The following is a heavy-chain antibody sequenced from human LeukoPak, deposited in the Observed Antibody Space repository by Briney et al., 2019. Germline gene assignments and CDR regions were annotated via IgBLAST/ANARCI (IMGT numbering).Heavy chain of an antibody. Sequence: SETLSLTCTVSGGSINSYYWTWIRQPPGKGLEWIGSIYYTGTTSYNSSLKSRVIISIDTSKNQFSLNLNSVTAADTAVYYCARHWYGGNFLFDYWGQGTLITVSS. CDR2: IYYTGTT. CDR3: ARHWYGGNFLFDY. D-gene: IGHD4-23*01. CDR1: GGSINSYY. J-gene: IGHJ4*02. V-gene: IGHV4-59*08.